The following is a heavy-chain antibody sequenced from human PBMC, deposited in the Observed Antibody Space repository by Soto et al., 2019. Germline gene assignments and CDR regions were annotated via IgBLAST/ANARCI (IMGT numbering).Heavy chain of an antibody. CDR2: INHGGST. CDR3: ARRYFDWFNYYYYGMDV. D-gene: IGHD3-9*01. V-gene: IGHV4-34*01. CDR1: GGSFSGYY. J-gene: IGHJ6*02. Sequence: SETLSLTCAVYGGSFSGYYWRWIRQPPGKGLEWIGEINHGGSTNYKSSLKSRVTISVDTSKNQFSLKLSSVTAADTAVYYCARRYFDWFNYYYYGMDVWGQGTTVTVSS.